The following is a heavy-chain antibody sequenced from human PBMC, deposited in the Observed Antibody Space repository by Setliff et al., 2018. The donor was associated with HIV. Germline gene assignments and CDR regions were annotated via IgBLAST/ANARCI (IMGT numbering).Heavy chain of an antibody. D-gene: IGHD2-2*01. Sequence: LSLTCAVSGFIFSRYEMNWVRQAPGKGLEWISYISSSGNDVKYADSVKGRFTISRDNSKNTLYLQMNSLKTEDTAVYYCAQNGQRYQMLIASWGQGTLVTVSS. CDR3: AQNGQRYQMLIAS. CDR2: ISSSGNDV. V-gene: IGHV3-48*03. CDR1: GFIFSRYE. J-gene: IGHJ5*02.